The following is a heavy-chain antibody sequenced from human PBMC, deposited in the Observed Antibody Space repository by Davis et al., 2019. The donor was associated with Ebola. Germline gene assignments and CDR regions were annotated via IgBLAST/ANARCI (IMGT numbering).Heavy chain of an antibody. CDR3: AKGPARSGYY. CDR1: GFTFSNYN. J-gene: IGHJ4*02. V-gene: IGHV3-23*01. Sequence: GGSLRLSCAVSGFTFSNYNMNWVRQAPGKGLEWVSGIGVSGGTTYADSVKGRFTISRDNSQNTLYLQMTGLRAEDTAIYYCAKGPARSGYYWGQGTLVTVSS. CDR2: IGVSGGTT. D-gene: IGHD6-19*01.